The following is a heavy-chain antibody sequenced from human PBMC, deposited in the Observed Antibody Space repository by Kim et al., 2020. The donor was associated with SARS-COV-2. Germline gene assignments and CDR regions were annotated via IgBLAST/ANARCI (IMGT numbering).Heavy chain of an antibody. J-gene: IGHJ4*02. Sequence: ASVKVSCRTSGYTFTSYDINWVRQATGQGPEWMGWVNPHSGNSGYAQKFQGRLKMTTNPAINTAYMELSSLRSDDSAVYYCATGPSGWYDFWGQGSLVTVPS. CDR1: GYTFTSYD. D-gene: IGHD6-19*01. CDR2: VNPHSGNS. V-gene: IGHV1-8*01. CDR3: ATGPSGWYDF.